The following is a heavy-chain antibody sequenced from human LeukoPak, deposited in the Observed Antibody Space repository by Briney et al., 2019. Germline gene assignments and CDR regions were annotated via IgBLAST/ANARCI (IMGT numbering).Heavy chain of an antibody. J-gene: IGHJ3*01. V-gene: IGHV3-30-3*02. D-gene: IGHD3-16*01. CDR1: GFTFSSYA. CDR2: ISYDGSNK. Sequence: PGGSLRLSCAASGFTFSSYAMHWVRQAPGKGLEWVAVISYDGSNKYYADSVKGRFTISRDNSKNTLYLQMNSLRAEDTAVYYCAKHILGSFYAFDVWGQGTMATVSS. CDR3: AKHILGSFYAFDV.